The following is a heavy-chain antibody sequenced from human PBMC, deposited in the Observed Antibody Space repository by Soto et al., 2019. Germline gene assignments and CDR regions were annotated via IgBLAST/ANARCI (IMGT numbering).Heavy chain of an antibody. CDR2: INPSGGST. CDR3: ATEMGSSYEYFHH. CDR1: GYTFTSYY. J-gene: IGHJ1*01. Sequence: ASVKVSCKASGYTFTSYYMHWVRQAPGQGLEWRGIINPSGGSTSYAQKFQGRVTMTRDTSTSTVYMELSSLRSEDTAVYYCATEMGSSYEYFHHWGQGTLVTVSS. D-gene: IGHD3-10*01. V-gene: IGHV1-46*01.